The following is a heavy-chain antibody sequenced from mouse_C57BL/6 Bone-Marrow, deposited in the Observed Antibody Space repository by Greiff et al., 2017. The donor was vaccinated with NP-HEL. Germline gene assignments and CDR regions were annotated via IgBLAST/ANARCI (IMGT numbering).Heavy chain of an antibody. CDR3: ARHHYYYGSRAWFAY. Sequence: EVKLVESGGDLVKPGGSLKLSCAASGFTFSSYGMSWVRQTPDKRLEWVATISSGGSYTYYPDSVKGRFTISRDNAKNTLYLQMSSLKSEDTAMYYCARHHYYYGSRAWFAYWGQGTLVTVSA. CDR1: GFTFSSYG. CDR2: ISSGGSYT. D-gene: IGHD1-1*01. J-gene: IGHJ3*01. V-gene: IGHV5-6*01.